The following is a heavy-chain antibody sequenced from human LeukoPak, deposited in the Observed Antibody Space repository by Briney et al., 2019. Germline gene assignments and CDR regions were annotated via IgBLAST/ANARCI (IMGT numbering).Heavy chain of an antibody. CDR3: ASGPPFLKYFEY. V-gene: IGHV3-23*01. Sequence: PGGSLRLSCAASGFTFSTYVMNWFRQAPGKGLEWVSTISVSAEYIFYADSVKGRFTISRDDSNNALYSQMHSLRAEDTALYYCASGPPFLKYFEYWGQGTLVTVSS. D-gene: IGHD3-3*01. CDR2: ISVSAEYI. J-gene: IGHJ4*02. CDR1: GFTFSTYV.